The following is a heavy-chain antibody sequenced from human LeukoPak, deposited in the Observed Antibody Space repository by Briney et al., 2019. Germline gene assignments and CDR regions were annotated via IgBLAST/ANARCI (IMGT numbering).Heavy chain of an antibody. V-gene: IGHV4-39*01. Sequence: PSETLSLTCTVSGGSTSSSSYYWGWIRQPPGKGLEWIGSIYYSGSTYYNPSLKSRVTISVDTSKNQFSLKLSSVTAADTAVYYCARLSQKATMVRGVYYFDYWGQGTLVTVSS. J-gene: IGHJ4*02. CDR2: IYYSGST. CDR1: GGSTSSSSYY. CDR3: ARLSQKATMVRGVYYFDY. D-gene: IGHD3-10*01.